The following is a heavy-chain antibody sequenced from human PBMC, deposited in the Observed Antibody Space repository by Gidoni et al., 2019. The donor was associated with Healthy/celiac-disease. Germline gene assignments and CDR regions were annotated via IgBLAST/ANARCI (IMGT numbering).Heavy chain of an antibody. D-gene: IGHD2-2*02. CDR3: ARMLRGCSSTSCYTNYYYYYGMDV. Sequence: VQLVQSGAGVKKPGESLKISCRVSGYSFTSYRIACVRHMPGKGLEWMGIIYPGYSDTRYSPSFQGQVTISADKSISTAYLQWSSLKASDTAMYYCARMLRGCSSTSCYTNYYYYYGMDVWGQGTTVTVSS. CDR1: GYSFTSYR. CDR2: IYPGYSDT. V-gene: IGHV5-51*01. J-gene: IGHJ6*02.